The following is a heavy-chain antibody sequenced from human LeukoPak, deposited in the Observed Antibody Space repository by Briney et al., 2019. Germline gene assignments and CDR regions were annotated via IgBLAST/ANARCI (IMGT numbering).Heavy chain of an antibody. D-gene: IGHD3/OR15-3a*01. J-gene: IGHJ4*02. CDR1: GYTFTSYA. Sequence: GASVKVSCKASGYTFTSYAMNWVRQAPGQGLEWMGIINPSGGSTSYAQKFQGRVTMTRDMSTSTVYMELSSLRSEDTAVYYCARDRRGWTTENFDYWGQGTLVTVSS. CDR2: INPSGGST. CDR3: ARDRRGWTTENFDY. V-gene: IGHV1-46*01.